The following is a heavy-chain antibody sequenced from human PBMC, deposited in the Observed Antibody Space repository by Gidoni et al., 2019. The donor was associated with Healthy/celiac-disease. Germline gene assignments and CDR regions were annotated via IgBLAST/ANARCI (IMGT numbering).Heavy chain of an antibody. J-gene: IGHJ4*02. Sequence: QVQLQQWGAGLLKPSETLSLTCAVYGGSFRGYYGSWIRQPPGKGLEWIGKINPSGRTNYNPSLKSRVTISVDTSKNQFSLKLSSVTAADTAVYYCASTGDTAMGIPGYWGQGTLVTVSS. CDR2: INPSGRT. D-gene: IGHD5-18*01. CDR1: GGSFRGYY. V-gene: IGHV4-34*01. CDR3: ASTGDTAMGIPGY.